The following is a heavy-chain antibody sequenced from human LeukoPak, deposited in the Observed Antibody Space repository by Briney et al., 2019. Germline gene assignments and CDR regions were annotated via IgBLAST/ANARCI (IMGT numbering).Heavy chain of an antibody. CDR2: ISSGGDT. J-gene: IGHJ4*02. CDR3: AGDFDY. V-gene: IGHV3-23*01. Sequence: GGSLRLSCAASGFTFNSYAMNWVRQAPGKGLEWVSSISSGGDTNYADSVKGRFTISRDNSKNTPYLQMNSLRVEDTAIYYCAGDFDYWGQGTLVTVSS. CDR1: GFTFNSYA.